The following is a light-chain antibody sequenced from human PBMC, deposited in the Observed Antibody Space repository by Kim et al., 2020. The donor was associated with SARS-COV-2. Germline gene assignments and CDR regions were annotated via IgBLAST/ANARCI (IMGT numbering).Light chain of an antibody. V-gene: IGKV1-39*01. Sequence: DIQMTQSPSSLSASVGDRVTITCRASQSLRRTLNWYQHKPGKAPNLLIYAASTLESGVPSRFSGRGSGTDFTLTISSLQPEDFATYSCKQTYSTTYTCGQGTKLEIK. J-gene: IGKJ2*01. CDR3: KQTYSTTYT. CDR2: AAS. CDR1: QSLRRT.